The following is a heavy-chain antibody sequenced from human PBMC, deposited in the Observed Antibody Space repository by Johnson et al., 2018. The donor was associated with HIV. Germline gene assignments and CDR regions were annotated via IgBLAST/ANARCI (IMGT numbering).Heavy chain of an antibody. V-gene: IGHV3-38-3*01. CDR3: ASGDRSI. CDR1: GFTVSSNE. CDR2: ISGGST. D-gene: IGHD1-26*01. J-gene: IGHJ3*02. Sequence: VQLVESRGVLVQPGGSLRLSCAASGFTVSSNEMSWVRQAPGKGLERVSSISGGSTYYADSRKGRFTISRDNSKNTLHLQMNSLRAEDTAVYYCASGDRSIWGQGKMVTVSS.